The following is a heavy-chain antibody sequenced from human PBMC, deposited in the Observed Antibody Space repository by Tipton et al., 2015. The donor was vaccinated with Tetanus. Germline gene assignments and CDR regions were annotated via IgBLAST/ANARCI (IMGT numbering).Heavy chain of an antibody. Sequence: SLRLSCTVSGGFSSGDYYWSWIRQHPGKGLEWVSVMYSGGDTYYVDSVKGRFSISRDNAKNTLYLQMNSLRVEDTAVYYCARVWGRGQLVTKPNWYFDLWGRGTLVTVSS. D-gene: IGHD6-6*01. J-gene: IGHJ2*01. CDR3: ARVWGRGQLVTKPNWYFDL. CDR2: MYSGGDT. V-gene: IGHV3-53*01. CDR1: GGFSSGDYY.